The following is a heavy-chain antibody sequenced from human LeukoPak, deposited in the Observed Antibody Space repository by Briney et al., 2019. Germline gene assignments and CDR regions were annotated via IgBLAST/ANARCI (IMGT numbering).Heavy chain of an antibody. Sequence: ASVKVSCKASGYTFTGYYMHWVRQAPGQGLEWMGWINPNSGGTNYAQKFQGRVTMTRDTSISTAYMELSRLRSDDTAVYHCARDHSGSYYGAGYWGQGTLVTVSS. J-gene: IGHJ4*02. CDR2: INPNSGGT. D-gene: IGHD1-26*01. CDR1: GYTFTGYY. CDR3: ARDHSGSYYGAGY. V-gene: IGHV1-2*02.